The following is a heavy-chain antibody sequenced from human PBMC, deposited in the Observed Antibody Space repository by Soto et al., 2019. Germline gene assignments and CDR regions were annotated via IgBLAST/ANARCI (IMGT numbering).Heavy chain of an antibody. CDR1: GGSISSGGYY. J-gene: IGHJ6*02. V-gene: IGHV4-31*03. CDR2: IYYSGST. CDR3: ARDTPYYYYGMDV. Sequence: SETLSLTCTVSGGSISSGGYYWSWIRQHPGKGLEWIGYIYYSGSTYYNPSLKSRVTISVDTSKNQFSLKLSSVTAADTAVYYCARDTPYYYYGMDVWGQGTTVPVSS.